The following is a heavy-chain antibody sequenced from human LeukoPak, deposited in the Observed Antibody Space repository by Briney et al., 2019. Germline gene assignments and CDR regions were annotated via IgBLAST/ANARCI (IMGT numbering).Heavy chain of an antibody. CDR1: GFTFSSYG. CDR2: ISYDGSNK. D-gene: IGHD3-3*01. V-gene: IGHV3-30*18. Sequence: AGSLRLSCAASGFTFSSYGMHWVRQAPGKGLEWVAVISYDGSNKYYADSVKGRFTISRDNPKNTLYLQMNSLRAEDTAVYYCAKWMDPAITIFGVVTTTPADYWGQGTLVTVSS. CDR3: AKWMDPAITIFGVVTTTPADY. J-gene: IGHJ4*02.